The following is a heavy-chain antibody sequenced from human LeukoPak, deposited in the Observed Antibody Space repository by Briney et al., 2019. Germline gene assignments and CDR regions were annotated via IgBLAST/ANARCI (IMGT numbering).Heavy chain of an antibody. J-gene: IGHJ5*02. CDR2: IHYTGST. V-gene: IGHV4-59*01. CDR1: GGSITSSY. Sequence: SETLSLTCTVSGGSITSSYWSWIRQSPGKGLEWIAYIHYTGSTNYNPSLKSRVTMLIDTSKNQFSLKLSSVTAADTAVYYCARGRYSAGDNWFDPWGQGTLVTVSS. CDR3: ARGRYSAGDNWFDP. D-gene: IGHD3-9*01.